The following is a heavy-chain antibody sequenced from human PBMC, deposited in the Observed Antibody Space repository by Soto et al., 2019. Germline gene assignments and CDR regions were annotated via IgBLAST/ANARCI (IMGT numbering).Heavy chain of an antibody. Sequence: PSETLSLTCTASGGSIGSSSYYWGWIRQPPGKGLEWIGNIYYSGSTYYNPSLKSRVTISVDTSKNQFSLKLSSVTAADTAVYYCARLVQRSLDYWGQGTLVTVSS. D-gene: IGHD1-26*01. CDR3: ARLVQRSLDY. CDR2: IYYSGST. V-gene: IGHV4-39*01. J-gene: IGHJ4*02. CDR1: GGSIGSSSYY.